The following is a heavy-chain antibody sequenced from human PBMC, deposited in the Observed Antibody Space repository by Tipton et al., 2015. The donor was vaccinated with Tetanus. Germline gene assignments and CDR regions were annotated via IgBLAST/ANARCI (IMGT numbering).Heavy chain of an antibody. Sequence: QSGPEVKKPGSSVKDSCKASGGTFTNYALSWVRQAPGQGLEWVGGITPIFGTTNYAPKFQGRGTITADESTNTAYMELSSLRSEDTAVYYCAIAPNRISRAYDCWVQGTQVTVSS. V-gene: IGHV1-69*01. CDR1: GGTFTNYA. CDR2: ITPIFGTT. J-gene: IGHJ4*02. CDR3: AIAPNRISRAYDC. D-gene: IGHD1-14*01.